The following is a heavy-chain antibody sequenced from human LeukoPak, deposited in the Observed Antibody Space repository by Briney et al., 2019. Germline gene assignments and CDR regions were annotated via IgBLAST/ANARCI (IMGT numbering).Heavy chain of an antibody. D-gene: IGHD1-26*01. Sequence: GGSLRLSCAASGFTFSSYGMSWVRQAPGKGLEWVSAISGSGGSTYYADSVKGRFTISRDNSKNTLYLQMNSLRAEDTAVYYCAKGSRVGATMGLFDYWGQGTLVTVSS. V-gene: IGHV3-23*01. J-gene: IGHJ4*02. CDR2: ISGSGGST. CDR3: AKGSRVGATMGLFDY. CDR1: GFTFSSYG.